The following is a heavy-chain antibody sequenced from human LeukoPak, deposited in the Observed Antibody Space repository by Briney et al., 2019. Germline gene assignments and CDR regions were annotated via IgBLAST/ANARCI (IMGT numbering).Heavy chain of an antibody. D-gene: IGHD3-3*01. CDR2: INAGNGNT. CDR3: ARDAYYDFWSGYYIGDAFDI. J-gene: IGHJ3*02. V-gene: IGHV1-3*01. CDR1: GYTFTSYA. Sequence: ASVKVSCKASGYTFTSYAMHWVRQAPGQRLEWMGWINAGNGNTKYSQKFQGRVTITRDTSASTAYMELSSLRSEDTAVYYCARDAYYDFWSGYYIGDAFDIWGQGTMVTVSS.